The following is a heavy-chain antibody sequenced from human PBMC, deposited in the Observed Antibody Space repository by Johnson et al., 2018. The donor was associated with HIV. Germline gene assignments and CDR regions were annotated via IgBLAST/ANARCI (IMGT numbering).Heavy chain of an antibody. Sequence: VQLVESGGGLVQPGGSLRLSCAASGFTFSDHYMDWVRQAPGKGLEWIARTRDKANSYSTEYAASVKGRFIISRDGLKDSLYLHMNSLKSEDTAVYFCARRAYTSGWYAAFDLWGQGTMVTVSS. J-gene: IGHJ3*01. CDR2: TRDKANSYST. V-gene: IGHV3-72*01. D-gene: IGHD6-19*01. CDR3: ARRAYTSGWYAAFDL. CDR1: GFTFSDHY.